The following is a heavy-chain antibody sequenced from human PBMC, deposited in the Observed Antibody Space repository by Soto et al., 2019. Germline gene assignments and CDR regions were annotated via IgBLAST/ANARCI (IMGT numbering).Heavy chain of an antibody. CDR3: ARTPMTPAQYYYYGMDV. CDR2: IDPSDSYT. D-gene: IGHD4-17*01. V-gene: IGHV5-10-1*01. J-gene: IGHJ6*02. CDR1: GYSFTSYW. Sequence: GESLNISCKGSGYSFTSYWISLVRQMPGKGLEWMGRIDPSDSYTNYSPSFQGHVTISADKSISTAYLQWSSLKASDTAMYYCARTPMTPAQYYYYGMDVWGQGTTVTVSS.